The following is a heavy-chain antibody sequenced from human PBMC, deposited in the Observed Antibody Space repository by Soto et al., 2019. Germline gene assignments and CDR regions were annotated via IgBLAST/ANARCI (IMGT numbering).Heavy chain of an antibody. CDR2: INAGNGNT. Sequence: ASVKVSCKASGYTFTSYAMHWVRQAPGQRLEWMGWINAGNGNTKYSQKFQGRVTITRDTSASTAYMELSSLRSEDTAVHYCARDGGVVIIDYYYYGMDVWGQGTTVTVSS. V-gene: IGHV1-3*01. CDR3: ARDGGVVIIDYYYYGMDV. J-gene: IGHJ6*02. D-gene: IGHD3-3*01. CDR1: GYTFTSYA.